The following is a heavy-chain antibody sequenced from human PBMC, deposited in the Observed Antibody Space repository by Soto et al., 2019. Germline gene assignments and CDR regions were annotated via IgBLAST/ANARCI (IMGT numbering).Heavy chain of an antibody. CDR2: VHPDSGGT. Sequence: ASVKVSCKTSGYIFTDHLIHWVRQSPGQGLQWVGWVHPDSGGTNVAQAFQDRVTMTADTSITTAYMDLARLRPDDTAIFYCARGAQGLFPVSGIYFYFDHWGQGTPVTVSS. D-gene: IGHD3-22*01. J-gene: IGHJ4*02. CDR1: GYIFTDHL. CDR3: ARGAQGLFPVSGIYFYFDH. V-gene: IGHV1-2*02.